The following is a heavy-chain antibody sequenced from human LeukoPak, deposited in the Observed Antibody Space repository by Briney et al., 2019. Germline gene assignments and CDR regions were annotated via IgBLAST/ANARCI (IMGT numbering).Heavy chain of an antibody. J-gene: IGHJ4*02. V-gene: IGHV3-7*01. Sequence: GGSLRLSCAASGFTFSSYWMSRVRQAPGKGLEWVANIKQDGSEKYYVDSVKGRFTIPRDNAKNSLYLQMNSLTAEDTAVYYCAREGQWLVPSSYFDYWGQGTLVTVSS. CDR3: AREGQWLVPSSYFDY. CDR2: IKQDGSEK. D-gene: IGHD6-19*01. CDR1: GFTFSSYW.